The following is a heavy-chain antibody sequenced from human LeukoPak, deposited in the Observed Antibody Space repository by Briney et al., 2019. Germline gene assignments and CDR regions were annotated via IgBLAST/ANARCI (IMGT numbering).Heavy chain of an antibody. CDR3: ARDRSDYMDV. Sequence: GGSLRLSCVASGFNLDDYGMTWVRQVPGKGLEWVSAISWNGGSTGYADSVKGRLTISRDNAKNSLYLQMNSLRAEDTALYYCARDRSDYMDVWGKGTTVTVSS. CDR2: ISWNGGST. V-gene: IGHV3-20*04. CDR1: GFNLDDYG. J-gene: IGHJ6*03.